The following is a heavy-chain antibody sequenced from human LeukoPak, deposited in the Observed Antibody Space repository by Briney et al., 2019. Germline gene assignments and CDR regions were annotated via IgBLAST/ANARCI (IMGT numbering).Heavy chain of an antibody. CDR1: GFTISSYD. CDR3: AKGRAGNYYYDSSDS. CDR2: ITDNGVST. D-gene: IGHD3-22*01. Sequence: PGGSLRLSCAASGFTISSYDMSWVRQAPGKGLEWVSSITDNGVSTYYADSVKGRFTISRDNSKNTLYLQMNSLRAEGTAVYYCAKGRAGNYYYDSSDSWGQGTLVTVSS. J-gene: IGHJ5*01. V-gene: IGHV3-23*01.